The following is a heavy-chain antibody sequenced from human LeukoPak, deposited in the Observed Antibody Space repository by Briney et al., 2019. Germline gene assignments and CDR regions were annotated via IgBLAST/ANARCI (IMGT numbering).Heavy chain of an antibody. CDR3: ATDLAEVPGIAGADYYFDY. D-gene: IGHD6-13*01. V-gene: IGHV1-2*02. CDR1: GYTFTGYY. Sequence: WASVKVSCKASGYTFTGYYMHWVRQAPGQGLEWMGWINPNSGGTNYAQKFQGRVTMTRDTSISTAYMELSRLRSDDTAVYYCATDLAEVPGIAGADYYFDYRVQGTLVTVSS. CDR2: INPNSGGT. J-gene: IGHJ4*02.